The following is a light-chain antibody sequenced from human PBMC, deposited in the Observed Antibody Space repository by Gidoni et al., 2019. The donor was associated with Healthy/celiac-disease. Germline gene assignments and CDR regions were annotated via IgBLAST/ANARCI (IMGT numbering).Light chain of an antibody. Sequence: DIQMTQSPPTLSASVGDRVTITCRASQSISSWLAWYQQKPGKAPKLLIYDASSLESGVPSRFSGSGSGTEFTLTISSLQPDDFATYYCQQYNSYWYTFGQGTKLEIK. CDR1: QSISSW. CDR2: DAS. CDR3: QQYNSYWYT. J-gene: IGKJ2*01. V-gene: IGKV1-5*01.